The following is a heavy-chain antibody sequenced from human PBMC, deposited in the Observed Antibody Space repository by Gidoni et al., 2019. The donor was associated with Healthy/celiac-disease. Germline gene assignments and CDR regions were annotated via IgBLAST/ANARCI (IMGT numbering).Heavy chain of an antibody. Sequence: EVQLVESGGGLVQPGGSLRLSCAASGFTFSSYWMHWVRQAPGKGLMWVSRINSDGSSTSYADSVKRRFTISRDNAKNTLYLQMNSLRAEDTAVYYCAREAYSGYFDYWGQGTLVTVSS. V-gene: IGHV3-74*01. D-gene: IGHD1-26*01. J-gene: IGHJ4*02. CDR1: GFTFSSYW. CDR2: INSDGSST. CDR3: AREAYSGYFDY.